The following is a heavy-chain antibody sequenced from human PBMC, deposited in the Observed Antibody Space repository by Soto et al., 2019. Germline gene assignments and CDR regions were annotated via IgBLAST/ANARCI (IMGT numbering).Heavy chain of an antibody. CDR1: GYSFPREW. V-gene: IGHV5-51*01. CDR3: ARIPHSTTSYYDYNFGMDV. J-gene: IGHJ6*02. D-gene: IGHD2-2*01. CDR2: IYPADSDT. Sequence: GESLTISCKRSGYSFPREWIGWVRQMPGKGLGWMGSIYPADSDTRYSPAFQGQVTISADKSIRTAYLQWNSLKASDTAMYYCARIPHSTTSYYDYNFGMDVWGQGTTVTVSS.